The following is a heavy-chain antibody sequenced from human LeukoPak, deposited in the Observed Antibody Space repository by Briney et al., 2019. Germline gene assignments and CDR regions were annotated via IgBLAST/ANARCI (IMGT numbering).Heavy chain of an antibody. D-gene: IGHD7-27*01. V-gene: IGHV1-2*02. CDR1: GYTLTDNH. CDR2: IDPNSGVT. J-gene: IGHJ3*01. CDR3: ARELGINAFDV. Sequence: ASVKVSCKASGYTLTDNHLYWVRQAPGQGLEWMGWIDPNSGVTNFAQNFQGRLTMTRDTSITTAYMELSRLTSDDTTVYYCARELGINAFDVWGQGTMVTVSS.